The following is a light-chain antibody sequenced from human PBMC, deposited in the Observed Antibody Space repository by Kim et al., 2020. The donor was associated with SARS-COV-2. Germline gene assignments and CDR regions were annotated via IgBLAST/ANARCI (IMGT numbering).Light chain of an antibody. CDR1: SLRSYY. Sequence: LGQTRRITYQGDSLRSYYASWDQQKPGQAHVLVIYGKNNRPSGIPDRFSDSSSGNTASLTITGAQAEDEADYYCNSRDSSGNHLVFGGGTKLTVL. V-gene: IGLV3-19*01. J-gene: IGLJ3*02. CDR2: GKN. CDR3: NSRDSSGNHLV.